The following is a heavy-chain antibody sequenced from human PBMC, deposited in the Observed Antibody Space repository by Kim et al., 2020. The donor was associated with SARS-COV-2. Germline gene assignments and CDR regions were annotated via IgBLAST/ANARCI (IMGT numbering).Heavy chain of an antibody. CDR1: GGSISSYY. D-gene: IGHD3-10*01. V-gene: IGHV4-59*01. J-gene: IGHJ4*02. CDR3: ARVSSDYGSGSFDY. CDR2: ISYSGST. Sequence: ETLSLTCTVSGGSISSYYWSWIRQPPGKGLEWIGYISYSGSTNYNPSLKSRVTISVDTSKNQFSLKLSSVTAADTAVYYCARVSSDYGSGSFDYWGQGTLVTVSS.